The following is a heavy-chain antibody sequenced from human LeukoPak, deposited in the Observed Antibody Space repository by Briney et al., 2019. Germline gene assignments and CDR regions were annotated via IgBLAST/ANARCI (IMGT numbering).Heavy chain of an antibody. CDR1: GFTFSNYW. CDR3: AREGADYYGSGYDY. Sequence: PGGSLRLSCEVSGFTFSNYWMMWVRQAPGKGLEWVASIDEDGSETNYVDSVTGRFTVSRDHAKNSLFLQMNSLRAEDTAVYYCAREGADYYGSGYDYWSQGTLVTVSS. CDR2: IDEDGSET. V-gene: IGHV3-7*01. J-gene: IGHJ4*02. D-gene: IGHD3-10*01.